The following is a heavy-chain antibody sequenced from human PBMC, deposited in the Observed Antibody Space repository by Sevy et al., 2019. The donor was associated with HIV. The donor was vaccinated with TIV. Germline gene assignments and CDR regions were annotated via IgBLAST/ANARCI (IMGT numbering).Heavy chain of an antibody. D-gene: IGHD3-16*01. V-gene: IGHV4-38-2*02. J-gene: IGHJ3*02. Sequence: SETLSLTCAVSGYSISSGYYWGWIRQPPGKGLEWIGSIYHSGSTYYNQSLKGRVTISVDTSKNQFSLKLSSVTAADTAVYYCARDLGGASALGAFDIWGQGTMVTVSS. CDR3: ARDLGGASALGAFDI. CDR1: GYSISSGYY. CDR2: IYHSGST.